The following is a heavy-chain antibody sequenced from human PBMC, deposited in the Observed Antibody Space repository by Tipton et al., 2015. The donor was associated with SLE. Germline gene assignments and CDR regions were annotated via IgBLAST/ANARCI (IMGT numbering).Heavy chain of an antibody. CDR3: ARHLGAARSPWYYFYGMDV. CDR1: GYFISGGYF. V-gene: IGHV4-38-2*02. CDR2: IYHRGST. J-gene: IGHJ6*02. D-gene: IGHD6-6*01. Sequence: TLSLTCTVSGYFISGGYFWGWIRQPPGKGLEWIGSIYHRGSTYYNPSLTRRVTIAIDTSKNQISLKLSSVTAADTALYFCARHLGAARSPWYYFYGMDVWGQGTTVTVSS.